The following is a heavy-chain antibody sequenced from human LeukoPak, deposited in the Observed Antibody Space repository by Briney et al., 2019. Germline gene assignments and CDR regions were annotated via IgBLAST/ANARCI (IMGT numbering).Heavy chain of an antibody. CDR2: INHNGSAK. V-gene: IGHV3-7*01. CDR3: AREKWTTVATPFDY. CDR1: GFTFSSYR. D-gene: IGHD4-17*01. Sequence: GGSLRLSCAASGFTFSSYRMSWVRQAPGKGLEWVANINHNGSAKYYADSVKGRFTISRDHAKNSLYLQMNSLRAADTAVYYCAREKWTTVATPFDYWGQGTLVTVPP. J-gene: IGHJ4*02.